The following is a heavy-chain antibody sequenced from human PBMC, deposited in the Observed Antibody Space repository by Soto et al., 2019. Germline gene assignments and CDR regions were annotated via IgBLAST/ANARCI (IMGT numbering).Heavy chain of an antibody. CDR3: AGWQWLVLPYDY. Sequence: QVQLVQSGAEVKKPGSSVKVSCKASGGTFSSYAISWVRQAPGQGLEWMGWIIPIFGTANYAQKFQGRVTITADESTSTAYMELSSLRAEDTAVYYCAGWQWLVLPYDYWGQGTLGTVSS. CDR1: GGTFSSYA. D-gene: IGHD6-19*01. J-gene: IGHJ4*02. V-gene: IGHV1-69*12. CDR2: IIPIFGTA.